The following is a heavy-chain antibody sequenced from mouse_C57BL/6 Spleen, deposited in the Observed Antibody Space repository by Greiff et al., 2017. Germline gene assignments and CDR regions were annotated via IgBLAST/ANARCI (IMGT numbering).Heavy chain of an antibody. CDR1: GFTFTDYY. CDR3: ARCLDSSGPVWFAY. Sequence: EVQGVESGGGLVQPGGSLSLSCAASGFTFTDYYMSWVRQPPGKALEWLGFIRNKANGYTTEYSASVKGRFTISRDNSQSILYLQMNALRAEDSATYYCARCLDSSGPVWFAYWGQGTLVTVSA. CDR2: IRNKANGYTT. D-gene: IGHD3-2*02. V-gene: IGHV7-3*01. J-gene: IGHJ3*01.